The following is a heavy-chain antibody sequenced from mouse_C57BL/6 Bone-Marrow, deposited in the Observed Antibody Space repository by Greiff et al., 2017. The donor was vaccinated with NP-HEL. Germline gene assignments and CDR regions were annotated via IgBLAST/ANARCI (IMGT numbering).Heavy chain of an antibody. CDR1: GYTFTSYW. V-gene: IGHV1-69*01. CDR2: IDPSDSYT. CDR3: AREGYYGSSYGFAY. D-gene: IGHD1-1*01. Sequence: QVQLQQPGAELVMPGASVKLSCKASGYTFTSYWMHWVKQRPGQGLEWIGEIDPSDSYTNYNQKFKGKSPLTVDKSSSTAYMQLSSLTSEDSAVYYCAREGYYGSSYGFAYWGQGTLVTVSA. J-gene: IGHJ3*01.